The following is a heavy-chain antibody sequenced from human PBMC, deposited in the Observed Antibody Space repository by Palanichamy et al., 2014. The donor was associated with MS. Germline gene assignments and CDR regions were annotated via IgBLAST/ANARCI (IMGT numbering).Heavy chain of an antibody. Sequence: EVQLVESGGGLVKPGGSLRLSCAASGFTFSNDWMTWVRQAPGKGLEWVGRIKSKVDGETVDYAAPVKGRFSISRDDSKSTLYPQMNSLKTEDTAVYYCVRHDYGGYWGQGTLVTVSS. J-gene: IGHJ4*02. V-gene: IGHV3-15*01. CDR2: IKSKVDGETV. CDR3: VRHDYGGY. CDR1: GFTFSNDW.